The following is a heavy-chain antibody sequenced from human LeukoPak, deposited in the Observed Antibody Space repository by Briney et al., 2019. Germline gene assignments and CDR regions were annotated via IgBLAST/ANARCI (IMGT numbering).Heavy chain of an antibody. CDR1: GGSISSSSYY. V-gene: IGHV4-39*07. J-gene: IGHJ3*02. Sequence: SETLSLTCTVSGGSISSSSYYWGWIRQPPGKGLEWIGSIYYSGSTYYNPSLKSRVTISVDTSKNQFSLKLSSVTAADTAVYYCARENRGSSSFNDAFDIWGQGTMVTVSS. CDR2: IYYSGST. D-gene: IGHD6-13*01. CDR3: ARENRGSSSFNDAFDI.